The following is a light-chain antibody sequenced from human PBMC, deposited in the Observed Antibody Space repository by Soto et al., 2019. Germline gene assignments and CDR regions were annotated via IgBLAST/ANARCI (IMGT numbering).Light chain of an antibody. CDR3: AAWDDSLSGVV. CDR1: SSNIGNNY. J-gene: IGLJ2*01. V-gene: IGLV1-47*01. CDR2: RNN. Sequence: QSVLTQPPSASGTPGQRVTISCSGSSSNIGNNYVHWYQQLPGTAPKLLIYRNNQRPSVVPDRVSGSKSGTSASLAISGLRSEDEDDYYCAAWDDSLSGVVFGGGTKLTVL.